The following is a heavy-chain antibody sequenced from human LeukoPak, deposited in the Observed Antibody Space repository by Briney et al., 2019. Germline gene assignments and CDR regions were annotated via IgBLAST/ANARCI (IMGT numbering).Heavy chain of an antibody. D-gene: IGHD4-17*01. J-gene: IGHJ6*03. CDR3: AKWDGDLYYYYYMDV. CDR1: GSTFTFYA. Sequence: PGGSLRLSCAASGSTFTFYAMSWVRQAPGKGQEWVSVISGSGGSTYYADSVKGRFTISRDNSKNTLYLQMDSLRAEDTAVYYCAKWDGDLYYYYYMDVWGKGTTVTVSS. V-gene: IGHV3-23*01. CDR2: ISGSGGST.